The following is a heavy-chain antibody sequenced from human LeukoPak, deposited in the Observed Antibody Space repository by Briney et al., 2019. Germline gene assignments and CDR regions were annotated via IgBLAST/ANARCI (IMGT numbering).Heavy chain of an antibody. CDR2: IYSAKTT. Sequence: SETLSLTCTVSGASISRSYWSWIRQFPGKELQWIGYIYSAKTTIYNPSLNSRATISADTSNNRVSLHLTSVTAADTAVYFGAREVFKSSPQYDSQWGQGTLVTVTS. D-gene: IGHD3-22*01. J-gene: IGHJ1*01. V-gene: IGHV4-4*08. CDR1: GASISRSY. CDR3: AREVFKSSPQYDSQ.